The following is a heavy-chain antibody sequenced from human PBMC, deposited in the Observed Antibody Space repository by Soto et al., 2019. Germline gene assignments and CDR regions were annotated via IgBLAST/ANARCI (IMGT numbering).Heavy chain of an antibody. CDR3: EKSCENGPWCAFDI. V-gene: IGHV3-23*01. Sequence: EVQLLESGGGLVQPGGSLRLSCAASGFTFSNYAMSWVRQAPGKGLEWVSAISGSGANTYYADSVQGRFAISRDSSKNTLFLQMNSLRAEDTAVYYCEKSCENGPWCAFDIWGQGTMVTVSS. D-gene: IGHD2-15*01. CDR1: GFTFSNYA. CDR2: ISGSGANT. J-gene: IGHJ3*02.